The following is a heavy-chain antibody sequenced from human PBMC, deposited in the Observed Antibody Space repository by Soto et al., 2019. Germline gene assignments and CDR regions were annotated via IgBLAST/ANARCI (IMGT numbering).Heavy chain of an antibody. CDR1: GYTFTSYD. CDR3: ARGSLYTYYYYMDV. D-gene: IGHD1-20*01. J-gene: IGHJ6*03. CDR2: MNPNSGNT. V-gene: IGHV1-8*01. Sequence: EASVKVSCKASGYTFTSYDINWVRQATGQGLEWMGWMNPNSGNTGYAQKFQGRVTMTRNTSISTAYMELSSLRSEDTAVYYCARGSLYTYYYYMDVWGKGTTVTVSS.